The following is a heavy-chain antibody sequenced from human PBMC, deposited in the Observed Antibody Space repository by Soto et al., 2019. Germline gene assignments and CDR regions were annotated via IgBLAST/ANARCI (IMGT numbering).Heavy chain of an antibody. Sequence: ASETLSLTCTVSGGSISSSSYYWGWIRQPPGKGLEWFGSIYYSGSTYYNPSLKSRVTISVDTSKNQFSLKLSSVTAADTAVYYCARHSYYDFWSGYYGLDYYYYYGMDVWGQGTTVT. V-gene: IGHV4-39*01. CDR2: IYYSGST. J-gene: IGHJ6*02. CDR3: ARHSYYDFWSGYYGLDYYYYYGMDV. D-gene: IGHD3-3*01. CDR1: GGSISSSSYY.